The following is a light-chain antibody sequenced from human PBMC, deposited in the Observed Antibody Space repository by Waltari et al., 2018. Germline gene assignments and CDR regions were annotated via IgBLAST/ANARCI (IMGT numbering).Light chain of an antibody. CDR2: KVS. J-gene: IGKJ1*01. CDR1: QSLVYSDGNIY. Sequence: DVVMTQSPLSRPVTLGQPASISCSSSQSLVYSDGNIYLNWFQQRQGQSPRRLIYKVSNRNSGVPDRFSGSGSGTDFTLKISRVEAEDVGVYYCMQGTHWPWTFGQGTKVEIK. V-gene: IGKV2-30*01. CDR3: MQGTHWPWT.